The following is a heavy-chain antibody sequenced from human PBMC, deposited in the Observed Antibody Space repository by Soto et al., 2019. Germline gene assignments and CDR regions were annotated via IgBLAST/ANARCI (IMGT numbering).Heavy chain of an antibody. J-gene: IGHJ4*02. CDR1: GYTFTSYG. Sequence: GASVKVSCKASGYTFTSYGISWVRQAPGQGLEWMGWISAYNGNTNYAQKLQGRVTMTTDTSTSTAYMELRSLRSDDTAVYYCARGVVDYDFWSGYPRLMRFDYWGQGTLVTVSS. CDR3: ARGVVDYDFWSGYPRLMRFDY. V-gene: IGHV1-18*01. CDR2: ISAYNGNT. D-gene: IGHD3-3*01.